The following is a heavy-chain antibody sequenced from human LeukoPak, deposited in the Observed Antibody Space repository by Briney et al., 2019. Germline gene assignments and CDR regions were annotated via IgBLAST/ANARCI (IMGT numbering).Heavy chain of an antibody. J-gene: IGHJ4*02. CDR2: IRSKANSYAT. CDR3: TRLGITGTKVY. D-gene: IGHD1/OR15-1a*01. CDR1: GFTFSGSA. V-gene: IGHV3-73*01. Sequence: PGGSLRLSCAASGFTFSGSAMHWVRQASAKGLEWVGRIRSKANSYATAYAASVKGRFTISRDDSKNTAYLQMNSLKTEDTAVYYCTRLGITGTKVYWGQGTLVTVS.